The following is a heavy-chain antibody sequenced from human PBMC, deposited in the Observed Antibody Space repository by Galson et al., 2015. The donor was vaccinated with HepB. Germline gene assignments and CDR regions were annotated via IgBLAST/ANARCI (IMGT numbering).Heavy chain of an antibody. Sequence: LSLTCTVSGGSISSYYWSWIRQPPGKGLEWIGYIYYSGSTNYNPSLKSRVTISVDTSKNQFSLKLSSVTAADTAVYYCARTYYDYVWGSYRSYYFDYWGQGTLVTVSS. J-gene: IGHJ4*02. CDR1: GGSISSYY. CDR2: IYYSGST. V-gene: IGHV4-59*01. CDR3: ARTYYDYVWGSYRSYYFDY. D-gene: IGHD3-16*02.